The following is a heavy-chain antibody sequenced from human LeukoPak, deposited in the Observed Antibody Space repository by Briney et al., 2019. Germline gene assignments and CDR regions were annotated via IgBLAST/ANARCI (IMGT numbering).Heavy chain of an antibody. J-gene: IGHJ6*02. CDR1: GFSFSSYG. D-gene: IGHD6-19*01. CDR3: ARDPSGWGMDV. Sequence: GGSLRLSCAASGFSFSSYGMHWVRQAPGKGLEWVSAIGTAGDTHYPGSVKGRFTISRENAKNSLYLQMNSLRAGDTAVYYCARDPSGWGMDVWGQGTTVTVSS. V-gene: IGHV3-13*01. CDR2: IGTAGDT.